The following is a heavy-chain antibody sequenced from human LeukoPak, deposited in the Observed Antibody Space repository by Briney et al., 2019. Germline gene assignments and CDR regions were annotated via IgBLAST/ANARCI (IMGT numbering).Heavy chain of an antibody. D-gene: IGHD6-19*01. CDR1: GYSISSSNW. Sequence: SETLSLTCAVSGYSISSSNWWGWIRQPPGKGLEWIGEIYHSGSTNYNPSLKSRVTISVDKSKNQFSLKLSSVTAADTAVYYCVANGWYALDIWGQGTMVTVSS. CDR2: IYHSGST. CDR3: VANGWYALDI. V-gene: IGHV4-4*02. J-gene: IGHJ3*02.